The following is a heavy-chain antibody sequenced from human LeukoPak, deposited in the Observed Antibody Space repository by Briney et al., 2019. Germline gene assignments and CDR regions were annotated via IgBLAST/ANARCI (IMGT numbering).Heavy chain of an antibody. CDR2: IIPIFGTA. CDR1: GGTFSSYA. J-gene: IGHJ6*04. CDR3: AGVGYSSSFPGLGDYYYYYGMDV. V-gene: IGHV1-69*01. Sequence: SVKVSCKASGGTFSSYAISWVRQAPGQGLEWMGGIIPIFGTANYAQKFQGRVTITADESTSTAYTELSSLRSEDTAVYYCAGVGYSSSFPGLGDYYYYYGMDVWGKGTTVTVSS. D-gene: IGHD6-19*01.